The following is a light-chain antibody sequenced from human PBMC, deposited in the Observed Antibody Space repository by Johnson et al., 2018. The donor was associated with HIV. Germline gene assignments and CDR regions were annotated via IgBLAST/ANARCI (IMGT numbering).Light chain of an antibody. Sequence: QSVLTQPPSVSAAPGQRVTIYCSGSRSNTGRNYASWYQQLPGTAPKLLIYENNKRPSGIPDRFSGSKSATSATLGITGLQTGDEAEYYCATWDSSMTDGGVFGTGTKVTVL. CDR3: ATWDSSMTDGGV. CDR1: RSNTGRNY. V-gene: IGLV1-51*02. J-gene: IGLJ1*01. CDR2: ENN.